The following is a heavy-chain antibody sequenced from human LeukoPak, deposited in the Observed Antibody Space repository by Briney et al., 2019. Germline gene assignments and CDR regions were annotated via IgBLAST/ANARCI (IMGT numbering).Heavy chain of an antibody. J-gene: IGHJ4*02. CDR1: GFTVSSNY. Sequence: PGGSLRLSCAASGFTVSSNYMSWVRQAPGKGLEWVSSISSSSSYIYYTDSVKGRFTISRDNSKNTLYLQMNSLRPEDRAVYYCAKDQEVPATGTWGSIDYWGQGTLVTVSS. CDR3: AKDQEVPATGTWGSIDY. V-gene: IGHV3-21*01. CDR2: ISSSSSYI. D-gene: IGHD6-13*01.